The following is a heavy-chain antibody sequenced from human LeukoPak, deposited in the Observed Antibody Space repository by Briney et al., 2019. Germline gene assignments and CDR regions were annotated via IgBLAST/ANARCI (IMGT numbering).Heavy chain of an antibody. D-gene: IGHD3-10*01. V-gene: IGHV4-39*07. CDR1: GGSISSSSYY. Sequence: PSETLSLTCTVSGGSISSSSYYWGWIRQPPGKGLEWIGSIYYSGSTYYNPSLKSRVTISVDTSKNQFSLKLSSVTAADTAVYYCARVKRGVRTSGAFDIWGQGTMVTVSS. CDR3: ARVKRGVRTSGAFDI. J-gene: IGHJ3*02. CDR2: IYYSGST.